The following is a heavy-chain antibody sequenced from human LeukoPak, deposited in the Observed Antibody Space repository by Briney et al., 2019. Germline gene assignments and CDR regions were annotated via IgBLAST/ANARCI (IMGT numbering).Heavy chain of an antibody. CDR1: GYSFTSYW. CDR2: IYPGDPYT. J-gene: IGHJ4*02. Sequence: GESLKISCKGSGYSFTSYWIDWVRQMPGKGLEWMGIIYPGDPYTRYSPSFQGQVTISPDKSISTAYLQWSSLKASDTAMYYCARLGYYYDSSGYYDWGQGTLVTVSS. V-gene: IGHV5-51*01. CDR3: ARLGYYYDSSGYYD. D-gene: IGHD3-22*01.